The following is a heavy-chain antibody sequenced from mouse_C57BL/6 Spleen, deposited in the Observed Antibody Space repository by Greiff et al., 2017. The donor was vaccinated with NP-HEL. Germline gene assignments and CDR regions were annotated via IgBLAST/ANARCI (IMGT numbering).Heavy chain of an antibody. Sequence: QVQLQQSGAELVRPGTSVKVSCKASGYAFTNYLIEWVKQRPGQGLEWIGVINPGSGGTNYNEKFKGKATLTADTSSSTAYMQLSSLTSEDSAVYFCARSRGYWGQGTLVTVSA. CDR2: INPGSGGT. V-gene: IGHV1-54*01. CDR3: ARSRGY. CDR1: GYAFTNYL. J-gene: IGHJ3*01.